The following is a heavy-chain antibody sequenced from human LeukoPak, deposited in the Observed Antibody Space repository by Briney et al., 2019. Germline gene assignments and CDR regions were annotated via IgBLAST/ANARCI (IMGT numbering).Heavy chain of an antibody. Sequence: GGSLRLSCAASGFTFSDYYMTWLRQASGQGLEWVSYISGSSEYIHYADSVKGRFTISRDTAKNSLYLQMNSLRAEDTAVYYCARVAVITAAGTYDYWGQGTLVTVSS. CDR2: ISGSSEYI. J-gene: IGHJ4*02. CDR1: GFTFSDYY. D-gene: IGHD6-13*01. V-gene: IGHV3-11*05. CDR3: ARVAVITAAGTYDY.